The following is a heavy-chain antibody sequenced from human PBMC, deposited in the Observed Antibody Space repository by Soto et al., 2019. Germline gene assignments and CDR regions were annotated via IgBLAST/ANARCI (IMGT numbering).Heavy chain of an antibody. Sequence: GGSLRLSCSASGFTFSNYAMHWVRQAPGKGLEYVSAISSNGGSTYYADSVKGRFMISRDNAKNTLYLQMSSLRTEDTAVYYCVNRVDRTYSLGHVYFQHWGQGTLVTGSS. CDR3: VNRVDRTYSLGHVYFQH. CDR2: ISSNGGST. CDR1: GFTFSNYA. V-gene: IGHV3-64D*08. D-gene: IGHD5-18*01. J-gene: IGHJ1*01.